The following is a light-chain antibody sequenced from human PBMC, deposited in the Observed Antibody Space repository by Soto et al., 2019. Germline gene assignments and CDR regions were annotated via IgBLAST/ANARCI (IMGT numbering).Light chain of an antibody. V-gene: IGLV2-14*01. CDR3: CSFTSSKTWV. J-gene: IGLJ3*02. Sequence: QSALTQPASVTGSPGQSITISCTGTSSDIGRYDYVSWFQQHPGRAPRLLIYEVINRPSGVSTRFSGSKSGNTASLTISGLQAEDEDDFYCCSFTSSKTWVFGGGTKLTVL. CDR1: SSDIGRYDY. CDR2: EVI.